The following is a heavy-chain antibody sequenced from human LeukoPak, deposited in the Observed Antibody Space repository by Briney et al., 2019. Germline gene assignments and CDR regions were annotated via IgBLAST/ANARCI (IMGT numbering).Heavy chain of an antibody. V-gene: IGHV3-74*01. CDR1: GFTFSSYG. CDR3: AREGVGALGDF. D-gene: IGHD1-26*01. CDR2: INSDGSST. Sequence: GRSLRLSCAASGFTFSSYGMHWVRQAPGKGLVWVSRINSDGSSTSYADSVKGRFTISRDNAKNTLYLQMNSLRAEDTAVYYCAREGVGALGDFWGQGTLVTVSS. J-gene: IGHJ4*02.